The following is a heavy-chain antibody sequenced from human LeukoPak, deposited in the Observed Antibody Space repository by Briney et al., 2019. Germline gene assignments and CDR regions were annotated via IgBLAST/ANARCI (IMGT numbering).Heavy chain of an antibody. CDR2: IIPIFGTA. CDR3: ASGLXXSWSC. J-gene: IGHJ4*02. V-gene: IGHV1-69*05. D-gene: IGHD6-13*01. CDR1: GGTFSSYA. Sequence: SVKVSCKASGGTFSSYAISWVRQAPGQGLEWMGGIIPIFGTANYAQKFQARVTITTDESTSTAYMELSNLRSEDTAVYYCASGLXXSWSCWGQGTLVTVSS.